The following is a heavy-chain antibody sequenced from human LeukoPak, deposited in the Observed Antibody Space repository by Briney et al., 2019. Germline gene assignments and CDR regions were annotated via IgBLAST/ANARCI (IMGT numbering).Heavy chain of an antibody. CDR3: ARTRELYDHSD. Sequence: SGPTLVNPTQTLTLTCTFSGFARSTSGTRVSWIRQPPGKALEWLARIDWDDDKFYSTSLKTRLTISKDTSKNQVVLTMTNMDPVDTATYYCARTRELYDHSDWGQGTLVTVSS. J-gene: IGHJ4*02. D-gene: IGHD3-10*01. CDR2: IDWDDDK. CDR1: GFARSTSGTR. V-gene: IGHV2-70*04.